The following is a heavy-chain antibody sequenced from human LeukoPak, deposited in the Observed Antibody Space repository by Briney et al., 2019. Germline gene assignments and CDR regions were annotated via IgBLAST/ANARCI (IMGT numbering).Heavy chain of an antibody. CDR3: AKDSRDSYYYGSGPPNLLY. CDR2: ISWNSGSI. D-gene: IGHD3-10*01. V-gene: IGHV3-9*01. Sequence: GRSLRLSCAASGFTFDDYAMHWVRQAPGKGLEWVSGISWNSGSIGYADSVKGRFTISRDNSKNTLYLQMNSLRAEDTAVYYCAKDSRDSYYYGSGPPNLLYWGQGTLVTVSS. J-gene: IGHJ4*02. CDR1: GFTFDDYA.